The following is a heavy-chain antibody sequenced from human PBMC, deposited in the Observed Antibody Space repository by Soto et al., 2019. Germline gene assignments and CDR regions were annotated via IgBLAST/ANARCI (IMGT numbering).Heavy chain of an antibody. CDR3: ARSAVYDYYGMDV. Sequence: QVQLQESGPGLVKPSQILSLTCTVSGGSISSGGYYWSWIRQHPGKGLEWIGYIYYSGSTYYNPSLKSRVTISVDTSKNQFSLKLSSVTAADTAVYYCARSAVYDYYGMDVWGQGTTVTVSS. V-gene: IGHV4-31*03. CDR2: IYYSGST. CDR1: GGSISSGGYY. J-gene: IGHJ6*02. D-gene: IGHD6-13*01.